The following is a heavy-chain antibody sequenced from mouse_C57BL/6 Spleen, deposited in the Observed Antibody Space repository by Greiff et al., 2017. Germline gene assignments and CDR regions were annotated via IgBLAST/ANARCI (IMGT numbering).Heavy chain of an antibody. D-gene: IGHD1-1*01. CDR3: ARSGITTVVSYYYAMDY. Sequence: VKLMESGAELARPGASVKLSCKASGYTFTSYGISWVKQRTGQGLEWIGEIYPRSGNTYYNEKFKGKATLTADKSSSTAYMELRSLTSEDSAVYFCARSGITTVVSYYYAMDYWGQGTSVTVSS. J-gene: IGHJ4*01. CDR2: IYPRSGNT. V-gene: IGHV1-81*01. CDR1: GYTFTSYG.